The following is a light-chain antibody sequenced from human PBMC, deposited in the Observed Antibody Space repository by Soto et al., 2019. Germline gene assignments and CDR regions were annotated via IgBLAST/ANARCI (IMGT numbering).Light chain of an antibody. CDR2: DAS. V-gene: IGKV3-11*01. CDR1: QTIDTY. Sequence: DILLTQSPATLSLSPGESATLSCTTNQTIDTYFAWYQQKRGLPPRLLIYDASNRAIGIPARFSGRGSGTYFSLTISSLEPEDFAVYYCQQRGSWPPTFGRGTRLEI. CDR3: QQRGSWPPT. J-gene: IGKJ5*01.